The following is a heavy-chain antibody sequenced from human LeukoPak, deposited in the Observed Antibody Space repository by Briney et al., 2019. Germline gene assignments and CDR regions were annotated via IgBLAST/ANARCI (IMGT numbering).Heavy chain of an antibody. CDR2: ISPSSSYI. CDR1: GFTFSSFK. V-gene: IGHV3-21*01. D-gene: IGHD2-21*02. J-gene: IGHJ5*01. CDR3: ARDVTGGEWFDP. Sequence: KPGGSLRLSCAAAGFTFSSFKMTWVRQAPGKGLEWVASISPSSSYIYYADSLKGRFTVPRDNAKNSLFLQMTSLRAEDTAVYYCARDVTGGEWFDPWGQGTLVSVSS.